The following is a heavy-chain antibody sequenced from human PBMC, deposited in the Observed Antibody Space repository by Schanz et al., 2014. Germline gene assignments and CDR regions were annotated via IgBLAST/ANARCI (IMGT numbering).Heavy chain of an antibody. D-gene: IGHD3-9*01. Sequence: EVQLVESGGSLVQPGGSLRLSCAASGFTFRSYSMNWVRQAPGKGLEWVSGIGGSGDSTHYADSVKGRFIISRDNSKNTLYLQVNSLRAEDTAVYYCAKHVRSLTGNDYWGQGTLVTVSS. CDR2: IGGSGDST. CDR3: AKHVRSLTGNDY. J-gene: IGHJ4*02. CDR1: GFTFRSYS. V-gene: IGHV3-23*04.